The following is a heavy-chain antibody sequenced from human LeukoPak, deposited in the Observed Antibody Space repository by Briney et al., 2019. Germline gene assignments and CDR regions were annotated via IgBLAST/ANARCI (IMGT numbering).Heavy chain of an antibody. V-gene: IGHV3-30*18. CDR1: GFTFSSYG. J-gene: IGHJ4*02. CDR3: AKHRTIFGVVQPLDY. Sequence: PGRSLRLSCAASGFTFSSYGMHWVRQAPGKGLEWVAVISYDGSNKYYADSVKGRFTISRDNSKNTLYLQMNSLGAEDTAVYYCAKHRTIFGVVQPLDYWGQGTLVTVSS. CDR2: ISYDGSNK. D-gene: IGHD3-3*01.